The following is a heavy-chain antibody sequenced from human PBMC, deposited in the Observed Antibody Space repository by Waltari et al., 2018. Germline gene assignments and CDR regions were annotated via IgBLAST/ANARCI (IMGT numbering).Heavy chain of an antibody. CDR3: ARGGGVDYYDSSGYRGYYYGMDV. CDR2: IYSGGST. J-gene: IGHJ6*02. V-gene: IGHV3-53*01. CDR1: GFTVSSNY. Sequence: EVQLVESGGGLIQPGGSLRLSCAASGFTVSSNYMSWVRQAPGKGLEWVSVIYSGGSTYSADSVKGRFTISSDNYKYTLYLQMNSLRAEDTAVYYCARGGGVDYYDSSGYRGYYYGMDVWGQGTTVTVSS. D-gene: IGHD3-22*01.